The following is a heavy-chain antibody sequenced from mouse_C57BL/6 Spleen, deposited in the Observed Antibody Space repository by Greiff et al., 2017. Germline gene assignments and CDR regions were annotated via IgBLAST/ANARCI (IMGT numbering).Heavy chain of an antibody. CDR2: IDPNSGGT. CDR1: GYTFTSYW. V-gene: IGHV1-72*01. Sequence: QVQLQQPGAELVKPGASVKLSCKASGYTFTSYWMHWVKQRPGRGLGWIGRIDPNSGGTKSNEKFKSKATLTVDKHSSTAYMQLSSLTSEDTAVYYGSRDSITTSSYWYFDVWGTGTTVTVSS. J-gene: IGHJ1*03. D-gene: IGHD1-1*01. CDR3: SRDSITTSSYWYFDV.